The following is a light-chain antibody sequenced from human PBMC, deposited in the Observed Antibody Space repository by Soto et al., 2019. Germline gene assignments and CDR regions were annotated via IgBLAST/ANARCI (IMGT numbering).Light chain of an antibody. J-gene: IGKJ5*01. Sequence: DIQMTQSPSSLSGSVGDRVTITCQASQDMSNYLNWYQQKPGKAPKLLIYDASNLETVVTSRFSGSGSGTDFTFTISSLQPEDIATYYCQQYDNLPITFGQGTRLEIK. CDR3: QQYDNLPIT. CDR1: QDMSNY. V-gene: IGKV1-33*01. CDR2: DAS.